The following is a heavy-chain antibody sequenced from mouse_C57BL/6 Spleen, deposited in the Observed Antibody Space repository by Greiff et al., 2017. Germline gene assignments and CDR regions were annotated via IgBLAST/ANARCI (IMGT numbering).Heavy chain of an antibody. J-gene: IGHJ3*01. CDR1: GFSLTSYA. Sequence: VKLVESGPGLVAPSQSLSITCTVSGFSLTSYAINWVRQPPGKGLEWLGVIWTGGGTNYNSAIKSSMSISKDNSKSQVFLKMNSLQTDDTARYYCARNSDYDLAWFAYWGQGTLVTVSA. CDR2: IWTGGGT. CDR3: ARNSDYDLAWFAY. D-gene: IGHD2-4*01. V-gene: IGHV2-9-1*01.